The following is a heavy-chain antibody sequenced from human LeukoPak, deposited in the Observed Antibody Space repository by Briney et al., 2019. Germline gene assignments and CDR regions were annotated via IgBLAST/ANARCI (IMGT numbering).Heavy chain of an antibody. CDR1: GYTFTAYY. Sequence: ASLKVSSTPSGYTFTAYYMHCGRQAPGQRLKWMRWINPNSGGTNYAQKFQGRVTMNRDTSISTAYMELSRLRSDDTAVYYCARIAVAGTDFDYWGQGTLVTVSS. J-gene: IGHJ4*02. CDR2: INPNSGGT. V-gene: IGHV1-2*02. CDR3: ARIAVAGTDFDY. D-gene: IGHD6-19*01.